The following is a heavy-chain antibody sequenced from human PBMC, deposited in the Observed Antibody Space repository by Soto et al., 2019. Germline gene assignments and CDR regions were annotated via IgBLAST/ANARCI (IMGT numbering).Heavy chain of an antibody. Sequence: SETRCLTCSVSGGSISSKSYSWGWIRQPPGKGLEWIGTFYYSENTYYNPSLKSRVTISVDTSKNQFSLKLSSVTAADTAVYYCAKLAGYCSGNSCHGDYAMDVWGQGITVT. D-gene: IGHD2-2*01. V-gene: IGHV4-39*01. CDR1: GGSISSKSYS. CDR3: AKLAGYCSGNSCHGDYAMDV. CDR2: FYYSENT. J-gene: IGHJ6*02.